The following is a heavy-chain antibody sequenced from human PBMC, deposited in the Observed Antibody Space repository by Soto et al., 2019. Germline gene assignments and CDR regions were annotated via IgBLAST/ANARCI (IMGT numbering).Heavy chain of an antibody. J-gene: IGHJ5*02. CDR1: GDSITSGGYY. Sequence: QVQLRESGPGLVRPSQALSLVCSVSGDSITSGGYYWTWLRQRPGKGLEWIGYIYFTGSAYYNPSLKSRMTMSVYTSKNQFSLRLSSVTAADTAFYYCARERVLRSGWFDPWGQGTLVTVSS. CDR3: ARERVLRSGWFDP. D-gene: IGHD1-26*01. V-gene: IGHV4-31*03. CDR2: IYFTGSA.